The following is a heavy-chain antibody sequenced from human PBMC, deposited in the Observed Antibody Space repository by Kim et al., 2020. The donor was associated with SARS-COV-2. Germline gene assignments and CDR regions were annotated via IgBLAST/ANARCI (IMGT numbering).Heavy chain of an antibody. D-gene: IGHD3-10*01. Sequence: GGSLRLSCAASGFTFRDYYMSWIRQAPGKGLEWVSYISSSSSYTNYADSVKGRFTISRDNAKNSLYLKMNSLRAEDTAVYYCARAAIRYYYGSGSYYNIGSGRFDPWGQGTLVTVSS. CDR3: ARAAIRYYYGSGSYYNIGSGRFDP. CDR1: GFTFRDYY. CDR2: ISSSSSYT. J-gene: IGHJ5*02. V-gene: IGHV3-11*05.